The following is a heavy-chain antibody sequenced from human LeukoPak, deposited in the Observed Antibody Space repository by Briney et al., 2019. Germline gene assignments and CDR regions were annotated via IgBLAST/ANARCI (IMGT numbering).Heavy chain of an antibody. V-gene: IGHV3-15*01. D-gene: IGHD6-13*01. Sequence: GGSLRLSCAASGFTFSNAWMSWVRQAPGKGLEWVGRIKSKTDGGTTDYAAPVKGRFTISRDDSKNTLYLQMNSLKTDDTAVYCCTTSPANIGLLVNWGQGTLVTVSS. CDR2: IKSKTDGGTT. J-gene: IGHJ4*02. CDR3: TTSPANIGLLVN. CDR1: GFTFSNAW.